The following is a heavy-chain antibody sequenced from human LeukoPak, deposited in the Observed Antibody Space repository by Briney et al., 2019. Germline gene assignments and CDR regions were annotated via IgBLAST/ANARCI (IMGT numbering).Heavy chain of an antibody. D-gene: IGHD3-22*01. CDR1: GFTFSSYS. CDR2: ISSSSYI. CDR3: ARLRRTSDSSGYYYYYDY. V-gene: IGHV3-21*01. Sequence: GGSLRLSCAASGFTFSSYSMNWVRQAPGKGLEWVSSISSSSYIYYADSVKGRFTISRDNAKNSLYLQMNSLRAEDTAVYYCARLRRTSDSSGYYYYYDYWGQGTLVTVSS. J-gene: IGHJ4*02.